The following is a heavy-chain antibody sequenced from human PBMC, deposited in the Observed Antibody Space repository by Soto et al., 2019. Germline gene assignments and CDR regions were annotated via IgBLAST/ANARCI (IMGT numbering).Heavy chain of an antibody. V-gene: IGHV4-39*01. CDR1: GGSISSSSFY. J-gene: IGHJ4*02. Sequence: SETLSLTCTVSGGSISSSSFYWGWIRQPPGKGLEWTGSIYYSGSTYYNPSLKSRVTISVDTSKNQFSLKLSSVTAADTAVYYCARQSLMITFGGVIVPPGYWGQGTLVTVSS. CDR2: IYYSGST. CDR3: ARQSLMITFGGVIVPPGY. D-gene: IGHD3-16*02.